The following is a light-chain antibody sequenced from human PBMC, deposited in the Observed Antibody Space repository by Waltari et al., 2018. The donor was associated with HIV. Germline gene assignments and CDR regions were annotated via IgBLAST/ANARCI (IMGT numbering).Light chain of an antibody. CDR3: CSYAGDYTFVL. J-gene: IGLJ2*01. Sequence: QSALTQPRSVSGSPGQSVTISCTGTSSDVGGYNYVSWYQQHPGKAPKLMIYDVSKRPSGVPDRCSGSKSGNTASLTISGLQAEDEADYYCCSYAGDYTFVLFGGGTKLTVL. CDR2: DVS. V-gene: IGLV2-11*01. CDR1: SSDVGGYNY.